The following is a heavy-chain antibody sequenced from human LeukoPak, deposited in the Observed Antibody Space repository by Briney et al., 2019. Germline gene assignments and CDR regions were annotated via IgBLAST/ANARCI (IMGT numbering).Heavy chain of an antibody. V-gene: IGHV4-59*01. CDR1: GGSLSIYY. CDR3: ARGRLLYSSGWPFDY. J-gene: IGHJ4*02. D-gene: IGHD6-19*01. Sequence: SETLSLTCTVSGGSLSIYYWSWIRQPPGKGLGWIGYIYYSGRTNYNPPLKSRVTISVDTSKNQFSLKLSSVTAADTAVYYCARGRLLYSSGWPFDYGGQGTLVTVSS. CDR2: IYYSGRT.